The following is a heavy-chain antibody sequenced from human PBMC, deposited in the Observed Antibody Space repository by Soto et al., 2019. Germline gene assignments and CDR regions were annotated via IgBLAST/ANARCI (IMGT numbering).Heavy chain of an antibody. V-gene: IGHV3-30*18. CDR3: AKAYYDILTGYFYYYGMDV. CDR2: ISYDGSNK. D-gene: IGHD3-9*01. J-gene: IGHJ6*02. Sequence: QVQLVESGGGVVQLGRSLRLSCAASGFTFNTYGMHWVRQAPGKGLEWVAVISYDGSNKYYADSVKGRFTISRDNSKNTLYLQMNSLRAEDTAVYYCAKAYYDILTGYFYYYGMDVWGQGTTVTVSS. CDR1: GFTFNTYG.